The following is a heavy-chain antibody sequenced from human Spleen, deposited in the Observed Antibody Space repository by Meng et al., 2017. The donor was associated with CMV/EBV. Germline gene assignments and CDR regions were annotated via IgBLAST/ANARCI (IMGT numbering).Heavy chain of an antibody. CDR3: AASYCSSTSCYYYYGLDV. Sequence: SVKVSCKASGFTFSSSAVHWVRQARGQSLEWIGWIVVGSANTNYAQKFQNRVTITRDMSTSTAYMDPSSLTSEDTAVYYCAASYCSSTSCYYYYGLDVWGQGTTVTVSS. J-gene: IGHJ6*02. CDR1: GFTFSSSA. D-gene: IGHD2-2*01. CDR2: IVVGSANT. V-gene: IGHV1-58*01.